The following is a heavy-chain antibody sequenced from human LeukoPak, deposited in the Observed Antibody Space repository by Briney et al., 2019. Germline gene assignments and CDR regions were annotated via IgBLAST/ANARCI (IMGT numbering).Heavy chain of an antibody. CDR1: GFTFSSYG. V-gene: IGHV3-23*01. J-gene: IGHJ5*02. CDR3: AKYGYYYDSSGYYHWFDP. CDR2: ISGSGGST. D-gene: IGHD3-22*01. Sequence: HAGGSLRLSCAASGFTFSSYGMSWVRQAPGKGLEWVSAISGSGGSTYYADSVKGRFTISRDNSKNTLYLQMNSLRAEDTAVYYCAKYGYYYDSSGYYHWFDPWGQGTLVTVSS.